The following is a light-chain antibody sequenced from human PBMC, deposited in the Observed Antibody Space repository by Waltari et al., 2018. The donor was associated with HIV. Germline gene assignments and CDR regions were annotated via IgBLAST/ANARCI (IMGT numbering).Light chain of an antibody. CDR1: SGHSSYA. CDR2: LNSDGSH. CDR3: QTWGTGIHWV. J-gene: IGLJ3*02. V-gene: IGLV4-69*01. Sequence: QLVLTQSPSASASLGASVKLTCPLSSGHSSYAIAWHHQQPETGPRYLMKLNSDGSHSKGDGIPDRFSGSSSGAERYLTISSLQSEDEADYYCQTWGTGIHWVFGGGTKLTVL.